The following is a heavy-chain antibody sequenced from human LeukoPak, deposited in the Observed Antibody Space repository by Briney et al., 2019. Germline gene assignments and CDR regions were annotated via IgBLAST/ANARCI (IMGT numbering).Heavy chain of an antibody. D-gene: IGHD1-26*01. V-gene: IGHV1-69*01. Sequence: ASVKVSCKASGGTFSSYAISWVRQAPGQGLEWMGGIIPIFGTANYAQKFQGRVTITADESTSTAYMELSSLRSEDTAVYYCARDLDSGSYYGYWGQGTLATVSS. CDR3: ARDLDSGSYYGY. CDR2: IIPIFGTA. CDR1: GGTFSSYA. J-gene: IGHJ4*02.